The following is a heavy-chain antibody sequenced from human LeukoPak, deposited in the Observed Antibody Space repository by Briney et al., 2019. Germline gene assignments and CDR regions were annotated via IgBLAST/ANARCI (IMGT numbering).Heavy chain of an antibody. CDR2: INAGNGNT. CDR1: GYTSTSYA. CDR3: AVTTHDYYYGMEV. V-gene: IGHV1-3*01. D-gene: IGHD1-1*01. J-gene: IGHJ6*01. Sequence: RWASVKVSCKASGYTSTSYAMHWVRQAPGQRLEWMGWINAGNGNTKYSQKFQGRVTITRETSASTAYMELSSLRSEDTAVYYCAVTTHDYYYGMEVWGQGTTVTVSS.